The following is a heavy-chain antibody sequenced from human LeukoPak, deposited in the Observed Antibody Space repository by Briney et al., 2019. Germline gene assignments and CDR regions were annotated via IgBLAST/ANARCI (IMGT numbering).Heavy chain of an antibody. D-gene: IGHD3-10*01. V-gene: IGHV4-34*01. Sequence: SETLSLTRAVYGGSFSGYYWSWIRQPPVKGLEWIGEINHRGSTNYNPSLKSRVTISVDTSKNQFSLKLSSVTAADTAVYYCARRLGRARITMVRGVNNWFDPWGQGTLVTVSS. CDR2: INHRGST. CDR3: ARRLGRARITMVRGVNNWFDP. J-gene: IGHJ5*02. CDR1: GGSFSGYY.